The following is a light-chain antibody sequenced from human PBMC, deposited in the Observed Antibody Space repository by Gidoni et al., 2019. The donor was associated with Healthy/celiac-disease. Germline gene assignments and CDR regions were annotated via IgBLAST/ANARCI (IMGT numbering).Light chain of an antibody. CDR2: GAS. J-gene: IGKJ2*03. Sequence: IQMSQSPSSLSASVGDRVTITCRASQSIYNYLSWYHQKPGKAPKLLIYGASSLQSGVPSRFSGSGSGTDFTLTISSLQPEDFATYYCQQSHTTPNSFGQGTKLESK. CDR3: QQSHTTPNS. V-gene: IGKV1-39*01. CDR1: QSIYNY.